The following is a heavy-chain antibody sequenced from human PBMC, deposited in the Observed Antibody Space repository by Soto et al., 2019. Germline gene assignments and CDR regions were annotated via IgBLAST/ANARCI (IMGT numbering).Heavy chain of an antibody. J-gene: IGHJ6*02. Sequence: PSETLSLTCSVSGGSVRSGNHFWNWIRQPPGRGLEWLGYMYYAGVTNYNPSLKSRVSMSVDTSKDQFSLNLTSLTAAGTAVYYCARGGEPLGYYGLDVWGQGTTVTV. CDR1: GGSVRSGNHF. CDR2: MYYAGVT. V-gene: IGHV4-61*01. CDR3: ARGGEPLGYYGLDV.